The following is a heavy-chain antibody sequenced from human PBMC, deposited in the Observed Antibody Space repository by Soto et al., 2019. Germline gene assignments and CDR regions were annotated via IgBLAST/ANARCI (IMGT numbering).Heavy chain of an antibody. D-gene: IGHD3-3*01. CDR3: ARRIYDFWSGYPLPPNWFDP. CDR1: GFTFSSYA. V-gene: IGHV3-7*01. Sequence: PGGSLRLSCAASGFTFSSYAMHWVRQAPGKGLEWVANIKQDGSEKYYVDSVKGRFTISRDNAKNSLYLQMNSLRAEDTAVYYCARRIYDFWSGYPLPPNWFDPWGQGTLVTVSS. J-gene: IGHJ5*02. CDR2: IKQDGSEK.